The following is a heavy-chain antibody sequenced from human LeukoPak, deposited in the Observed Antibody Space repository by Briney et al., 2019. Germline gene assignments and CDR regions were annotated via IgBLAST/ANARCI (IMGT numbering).Heavy chain of an antibody. V-gene: IGHV4-30-4*01. CDR3: ARGEDILTGYYNVGDAFDI. D-gene: IGHD3-9*01. CDR2: IYYSGST. Sequence: SETLSLTCTVSGGSISSGDYYWSWIRQPPGKGLEWIGYIYYSGSTYYNPSLKSRVTISVDTSKNQFSLKLSSVTAVDTAVYYCARGEDILTGYYNVGDAFDIWGQGTIVTVSS. CDR1: GGSISSGDYY. J-gene: IGHJ3*02.